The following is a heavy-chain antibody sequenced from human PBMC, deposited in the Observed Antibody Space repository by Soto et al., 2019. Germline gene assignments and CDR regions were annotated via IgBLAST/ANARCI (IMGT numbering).Heavy chain of an antibody. CDR2: IYPGDSDT. CDR1: GYSFTSYW. Sequence: PGESLKISCKGSGYSFTSYWIGWVRQMPGKGLEGMGIIYPGDSDTRYSPSFQGQVTISADKSISTAYLQWSSLKASDTAMYYCASHQYSSGRPYDAFDIWGQGTMVTVSS. D-gene: IGHD6-19*01. V-gene: IGHV5-51*01. J-gene: IGHJ3*02. CDR3: ASHQYSSGRPYDAFDI.